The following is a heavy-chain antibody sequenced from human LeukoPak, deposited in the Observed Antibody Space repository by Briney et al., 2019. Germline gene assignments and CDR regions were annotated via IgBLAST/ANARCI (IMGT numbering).Heavy chain of an antibody. CDR2: ISSSGSHI. J-gene: IGHJ4*02. Sequence: PGGSLRLSCAASGFTFSDYYMSWIRQAPGKGLEWVPYISSSGSHIYYADSVKGRFTISSDNDKNSLYLQMNSLRAEDTAVYYCARFYYDSSGYYYFDFWGQGTLATV. D-gene: IGHD3-22*01. V-gene: IGHV3-11*01. CDR1: GFTFSDYY. CDR3: ARFYYDSSGYYYFDF.